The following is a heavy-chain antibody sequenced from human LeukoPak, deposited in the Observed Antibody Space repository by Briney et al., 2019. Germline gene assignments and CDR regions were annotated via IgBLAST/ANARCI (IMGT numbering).Heavy chain of an antibody. CDR3: ARGRDVLLWFGEPKPPDY. D-gene: IGHD3-10*01. J-gene: IGHJ4*02. V-gene: IGHV1-18*04. CDR1: GYTFTSYG. CDR2: ISAYNGNT. Sequence: ASVKVSCKASGYTFTSYGIGWVRQAPGQGLEWMGWISAYNGNTNYAQKLQGRVTMTNDTSTSTAYMELRSLRSDDTAVYYCARGRDVLLWFGEPKPPDYWGQGTLVTVSS.